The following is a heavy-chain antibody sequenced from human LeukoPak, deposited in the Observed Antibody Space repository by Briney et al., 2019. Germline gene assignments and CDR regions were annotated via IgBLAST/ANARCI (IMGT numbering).Heavy chain of an antibody. CDR3: ARIDHGDYHPLDY. D-gene: IGHD4-17*01. Sequence: GGSLRLSYAASGFTFSSYSMNWVRQAPGKGLEWVSSISSSSSYIYYADSVKGRFTISRDNAKNSLYLQMNSLRAEDTAVYYCARIDHGDYHPLDYWGQGTLVTVSS. J-gene: IGHJ4*02. V-gene: IGHV3-21*01. CDR1: GFTFSSYS. CDR2: ISSSSSYI.